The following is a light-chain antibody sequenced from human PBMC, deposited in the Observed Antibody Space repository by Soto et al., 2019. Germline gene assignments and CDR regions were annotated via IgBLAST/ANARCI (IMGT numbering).Light chain of an antibody. Sequence: EIVLTQSPGTLSLSPGERATLSCRASQTISNTFLAWYQQRPGQAPRLLIYGASGRAAGIPDRFSGSGSGTDFTLTISSLEPEDFAVYYCQQFSSYPLTFGGGTKVDIK. J-gene: IGKJ4*01. CDR2: GAS. CDR1: QTISNTF. V-gene: IGKV3-20*01. CDR3: QQFSSYPLT.